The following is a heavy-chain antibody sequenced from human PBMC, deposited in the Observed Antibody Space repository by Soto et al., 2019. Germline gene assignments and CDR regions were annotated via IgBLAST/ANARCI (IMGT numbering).Heavy chain of an antibody. V-gene: IGHV1-18*01. J-gene: IGHJ5*02. D-gene: IGHD3-3*01. Sequence: ASVKVSCKASGYTFTSYGISWVRQAPGQGLEWMGWISAYNGNTNYAQKLQSRVTMTTDTSTSTAYMELRSLRSDDTAVYYCAREVRIFGVRRGWFEPWGQGTLVNVSS. CDR1: GYTFTSYG. CDR2: ISAYNGNT. CDR3: AREVRIFGVRRGWFEP.